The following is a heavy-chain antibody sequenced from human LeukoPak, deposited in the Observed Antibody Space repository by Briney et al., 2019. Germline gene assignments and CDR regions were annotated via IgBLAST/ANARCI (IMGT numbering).Heavy chain of an antibody. D-gene: IGHD3-10*01. V-gene: IGHV4-34*01. J-gene: IGHJ4*02. CDR3: ARSGGAGGGV. CDR2: INHSGST. Sequence: SETLSLTCAVYGGSFRGYYWSWIRQPPGKGLEWIGEINHSGSTNYNPSLKSRVTISVDTSKNQFSLKLSSVTAADTAVYYCARSGGAGGGVWGQGTLVTVSS. CDR1: GGSFRGYY.